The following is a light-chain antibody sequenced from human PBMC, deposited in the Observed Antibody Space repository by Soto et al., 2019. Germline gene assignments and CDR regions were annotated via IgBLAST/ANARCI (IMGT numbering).Light chain of an antibody. CDR2: DAS. CDR3: QQFDSFPRT. CDR1: QDISES. J-gene: IGKJ2*01. Sequence: DIQMTQSPSFLSASVGDRVTITCQASQDISESLNWYQQKPGTAPKLLIYDASNLQTGVPSRFSGCGSGTEFTLTISSLQPEDLATYYCQQFDSFPRTFGQGTKLDIK. V-gene: IGKV1-33*01.